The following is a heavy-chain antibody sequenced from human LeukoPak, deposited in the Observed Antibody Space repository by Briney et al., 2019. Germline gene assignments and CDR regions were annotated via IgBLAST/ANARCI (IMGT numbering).Heavy chain of an antibody. CDR3: ARAYSSGWYIFDY. J-gene: IGHJ4*01. V-gene: IGHV3-7*05. CDR1: GFTFTTYW. CDR2: INQDGGEK. D-gene: IGHD6-19*01. Sequence: GGSVPLSCAASGFTFTTYWMSWVRQAPGKGLEWVANINQDGGEKYYVDSLKGRFTISRDNAKNSLYLQMNSLRAEDTAVYYCARAYSSGWYIFDYWGHGDLFPVSS.